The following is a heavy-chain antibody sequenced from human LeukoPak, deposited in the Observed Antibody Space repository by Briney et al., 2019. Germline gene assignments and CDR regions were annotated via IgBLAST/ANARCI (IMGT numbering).Heavy chain of an antibody. Sequence: PSETLSLTCTVSGGSISSGSYYWSWIRQPAGKGLEWIGRIYTSGSTKYNPSLKSRVTISVDTSKNQFSLKLSSVTAADTAVYYCARHGRVVRRYFVTTPHSTQFDYWGQGTLVTVSS. CDR3: ARHGRVVRRYFVTTPHSTQFDY. CDR1: GGSISSGSYY. J-gene: IGHJ4*02. CDR2: IYTSGST. D-gene: IGHD3-9*01. V-gene: IGHV4-61*02.